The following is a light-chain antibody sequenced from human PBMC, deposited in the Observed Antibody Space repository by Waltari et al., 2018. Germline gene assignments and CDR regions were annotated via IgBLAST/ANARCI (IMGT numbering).Light chain of an antibody. CDR1: QSVRSNF. V-gene: IGKV3-20*01. J-gene: IGKJ3*01. CDR2: GAS. CDR3: QQYGNSPFT. Sequence: EIVLTQSPGTLSLSPGGRANLSCRASQSVRSNFLAWYQQRPGQAPRLLIDGASSRATGLPDRFSGSGSGTDFTLTISRLEPEDFAVYYCQQYGNSPFTFGPGTKVDIK.